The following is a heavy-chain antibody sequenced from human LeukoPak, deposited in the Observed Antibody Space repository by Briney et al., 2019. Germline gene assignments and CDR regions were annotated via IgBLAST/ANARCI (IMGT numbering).Heavy chain of an antibody. J-gene: IGHJ4*02. CDR2: ISSSSSTI. V-gene: IGHV3-48*01. Sequence: GGSLRLSCAASGFTFSSYNMNWVRQVPGKGLEWVSYISSSSSTIYYADSVKGRFTISRDNAKNSLYLQMDSLRAEDTAVYYCAKDYYDNSGYYHFGGNYWGQGTLVTVSS. D-gene: IGHD3-22*01. CDR3: AKDYYDNSGYYHFGGNY. CDR1: GFTFSSYN.